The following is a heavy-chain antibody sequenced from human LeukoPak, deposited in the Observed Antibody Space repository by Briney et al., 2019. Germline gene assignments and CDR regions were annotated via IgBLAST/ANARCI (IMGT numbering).Heavy chain of an antibody. V-gene: IGHV1-24*01. CDR3: ASQMPARIRGGSWFDP. CDR1: GYTLTELF. D-gene: IGHD3-10*01. Sequence: ASVKVSCKLSGYTLTELFMHWVRQAPGKGLEWMGGFDPEDGETIYAQKCQGRVTMTEDTSTDTAYMELSSLRSEDTAVYYWASQMPARIRGGSWFDPWGQGTLVTVSS. J-gene: IGHJ5*02. CDR2: FDPEDGET.